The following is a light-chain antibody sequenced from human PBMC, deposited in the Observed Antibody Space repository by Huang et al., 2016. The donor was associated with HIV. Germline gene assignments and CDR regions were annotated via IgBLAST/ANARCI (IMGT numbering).Light chain of an antibody. CDR1: QSISTD. J-gene: IGKJ4*01. CDR2: GAA. CDR3: QQYNHWPLT. V-gene: IGKV3-15*01. Sequence: EVVMTQSPGTLSVSPGERVTLSCRASQSISTDLAWYQQRPGQAPRLLVFGAAIRATGIPAPGIPTRFSGSGSGTDFTLTISSLRSEDFAVYYCQQYNHWPLTFGGGTKVEIK.